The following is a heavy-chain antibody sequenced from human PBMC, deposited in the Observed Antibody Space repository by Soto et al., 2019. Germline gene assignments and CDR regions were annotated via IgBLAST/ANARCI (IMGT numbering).Heavy chain of an antibody. CDR3: ARGGDTAMVYHGMDV. V-gene: IGHV1-2*02. J-gene: IGHJ6*02. CDR2: INLNSGGT. D-gene: IGHD5-18*01. Sequence: GASVKVSCKASGYSFTGYFTQWVRQAPGQGLEWMGWINLNSGGTNYAQKFQGRVTMTRDTSISTAYMELSRLRSDDTAVYYCARGGDTAMVYHGMDVWGQGTTVTASS. CDR1: GYSFTGYF.